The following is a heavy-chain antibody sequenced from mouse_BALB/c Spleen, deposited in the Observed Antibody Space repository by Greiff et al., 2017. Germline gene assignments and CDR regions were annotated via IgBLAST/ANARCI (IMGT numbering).Heavy chain of an antibody. Sequence: VQLVESGAELVKPGASVKLSCKASGYTFTSYYMYWVKQRPGQGLEWIGEINPSNGGTNFNEKFKSKATLTVDKSSSTAYMQLSSLTSEDSAVYYCTRGGITTTTGVDYWGQGTTLTVSS. D-gene: IGHD2-4*01. CDR3: TRGGITTTTGVDY. V-gene: IGHV1S81*02. CDR1: GYTFTSYY. J-gene: IGHJ2*01. CDR2: INPSNGGT.